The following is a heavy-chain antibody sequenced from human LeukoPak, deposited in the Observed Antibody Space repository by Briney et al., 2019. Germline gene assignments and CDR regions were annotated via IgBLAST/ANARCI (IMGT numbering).Heavy chain of an antibody. CDR2: LTDSSDAT. CDR1: GFTFSHYA. CDR3: ARGYSHNSGGWLDP. V-gene: IGHV3-23*01. D-gene: IGHD5-12*01. Sequence: GGSLRLSCAVSGFTFSHYAMSWVRQAPGTGLEWVGSLTDSSDATYYADSVKGRLTISRDSSNSTLYLHISGLRDEDTAVYYCARGYSHNSGGWLDPWGQGTLVTVSS. J-gene: IGHJ5*02.